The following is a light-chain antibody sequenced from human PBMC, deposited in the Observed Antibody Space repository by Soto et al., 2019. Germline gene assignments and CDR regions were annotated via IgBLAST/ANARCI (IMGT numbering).Light chain of an antibody. CDR2: DES. Sequence: EIVLTQSPATLSLSPGDSATLSCRASQSVSSYLAWYQQKTGQAPRLLIYDESSRATGIPDRLSGGGSGTDLNLTISRLEPEDFAVYYCQQFSSYPLTCGGGTKVDIK. CDR3: QQFSSYPLT. V-gene: IGKV3-11*01. J-gene: IGKJ4*01. CDR1: QSVSSY.